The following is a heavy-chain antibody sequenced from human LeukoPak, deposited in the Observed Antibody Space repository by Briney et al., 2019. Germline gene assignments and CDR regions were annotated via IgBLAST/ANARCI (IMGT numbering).Heavy chain of an antibody. CDR3: ARDSGLGYCSGGSCLRPSHYIAVAGNFDY. D-gene: IGHD2-15*01. CDR1: GFTFSNNS. Sequence: CESLTLSCAASGFTFSNNSISCVRQPPGRGLEWVSAISGSASSTYHADSVKGHFTLSRDNSKYTLYLQMISLRAGDTAVYYCARDSGLGYCSGGSCLRPSHYIAVAGNFDYWGQGSLVTVSS. V-gene: IGHV3-23*01. J-gene: IGHJ4*02. CDR2: ISGSASST.